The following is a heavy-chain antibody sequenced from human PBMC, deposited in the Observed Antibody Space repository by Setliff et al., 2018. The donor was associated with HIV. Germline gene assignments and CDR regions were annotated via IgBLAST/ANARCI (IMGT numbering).Heavy chain of an antibody. J-gene: IGHJ4*02. V-gene: IGHV1-18*01. CDR1: GYPFSNFG. Sequence: GASVKVSCKASGYPFSNFGVSWVRQAPGQGLEWMGWISSYNENTNYAQSLQGRVTMTRNTSISTAYMELSSLRSDDTAVYYCAMGLSPINGDYVLGYWGQGTLVTVSS. CDR3: AMGLSPINGDYVLGY. D-gene: IGHD4-17*01. CDR2: ISSYNENT.